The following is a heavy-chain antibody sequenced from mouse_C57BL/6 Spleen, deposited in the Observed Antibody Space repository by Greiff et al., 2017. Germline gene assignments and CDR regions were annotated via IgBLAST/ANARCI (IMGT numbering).Heavy chain of an antibody. CDR1: GYAFSSSW. CDR2: IYPGDGDT. CDR3: ARPGAYYSNFDYAMDY. D-gene: IGHD2-5*01. J-gene: IGHJ4*01. V-gene: IGHV1-82*01. Sequence: QVQLQQSGPELVKPGASVKISCKASGYAFSSSWMNWVKPRPGKGLEWIGRIYPGDGDTNYNGKFKGKATLTADKSSSTAYMQRSSLTSEDSAVYFCARPGAYYSNFDYAMDYWGQGTSVTVSS.